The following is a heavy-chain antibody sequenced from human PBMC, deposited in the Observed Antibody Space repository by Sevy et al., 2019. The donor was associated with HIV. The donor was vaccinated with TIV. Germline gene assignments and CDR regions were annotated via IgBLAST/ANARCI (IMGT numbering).Heavy chain of an antibody. V-gene: IGHV5-51*01. J-gene: IGHJ5*02. CDR2: ISPGDSDI. D-gene: IGHD3-22*01. CDR1: GYRFTSYW. Sequence: GESLKISCKASGYRFTSYWIDWVRQMPGKGLEWMGIISPGDSDIRYSPSFQGQVTISADKSISTAYLQWSSLKASDSAMYYCARRQDYDSSGFPNWFDPWGQGTLVTVSS. CDR3: ARRQDYDSSGFPNWFDP.